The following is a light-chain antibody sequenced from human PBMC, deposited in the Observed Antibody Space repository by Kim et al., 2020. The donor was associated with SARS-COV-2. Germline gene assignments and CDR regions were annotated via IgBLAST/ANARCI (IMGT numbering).Light chain of an antibody. J-gene: IGKJ1*01. CDR2: GAS. CDR1: QSISSN. Sequence: STGERATPSCRASQSISSNLAWYQQKPGQAPRLLVYGASTRATGIPARFSGSGSGTEFTLTISSLQSEDFAVYYCQQYNNWPPWTLGQGTKVDIK. CDR3: QQYNNWPPWT. V-gene: IGKV3-15*01.